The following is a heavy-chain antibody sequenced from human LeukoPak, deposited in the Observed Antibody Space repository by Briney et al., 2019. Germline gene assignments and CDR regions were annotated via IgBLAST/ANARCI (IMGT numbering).Heavy chain of an antibody. V-gene: IGHV1-46*01. J-gene: IGHJ3*02. CDR1: GYTFTSYY. Sequence: ASVKVSCKASGYTFTSYYMHWVRQAPGQGLEWMGIINPSGGSTSYAQKFQGRVTMTRDTSTSTVYMELSSPRSEDTAVYYCARRRPDYYDSSGYHYVHAFDIWGQGTMVTVSS. CDR3: ARRRPDYYDSSGYHYVHAFDI. D-gene: IGHD3-22*01. CDR2: INPSGGST.